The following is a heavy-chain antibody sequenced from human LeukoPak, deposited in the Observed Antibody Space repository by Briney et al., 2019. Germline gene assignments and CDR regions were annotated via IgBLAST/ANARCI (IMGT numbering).Heavy chain of an antibody. CDR2: INTGNDNT. CDR1: GYTFTSYT. D-gene: IGHD3-10*01. CDR3: ARDGYYGSGVYNWFDP. V-gene: IGHV1-3*04. J-gene: IGHJ5*02. Sequence: GASVKVSCKASGYTFTSYTIHWVRQAPGQRLEWMGWINTGNDNTEYSQKFQGRVTITKDTSSSTAYMELSSLRSEDTAVYYCARDGYYGSGVYNWFDPWGQGTQVTVSS.